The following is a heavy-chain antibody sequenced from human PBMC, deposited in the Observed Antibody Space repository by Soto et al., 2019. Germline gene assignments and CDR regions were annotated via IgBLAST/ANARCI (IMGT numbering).Heavy chain of an antibody. CDR2: IWYDGSNK. D-gene: IGHD3-3*01. CDR1: GFSFSNYG. J-gene: IGHJ4*02. CDR3: WTGGQCLGYKYDFAD. Sequence: GGSLRLSCAASGFSFSNYGMHWVRQAPGKGLEWVAVIWYDGSNKYYADSVKGRFTISRDNSKNTLYLQMNSLRAEDTAVYYCWTGGQCLGYKYDFADWGQGTMVTVSS. V-gene: IGHV3-33*01.